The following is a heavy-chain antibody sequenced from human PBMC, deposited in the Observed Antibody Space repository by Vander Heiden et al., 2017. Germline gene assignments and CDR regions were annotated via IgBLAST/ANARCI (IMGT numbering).Heavy chain of an antibody. J-gene: IGHJ3*02. CDR1: GGSLSSYY. V-gene: IGHV4-59*08. CDR3: ARHKGNYDALDI. CDR2: IYYSGST. D-gene: IGHD1-7*01. Sequence: QVQLQESGPGLVKPSETLSLTCTVSGGSLSSYYWSWIRQPPGKGLEWIGYIYYSGSTNYNPSLKSRVTMSVDTSKNQFSLKLSSVTAADTAIYYCARHKGNYDALDIWGQGTMVTVSS.